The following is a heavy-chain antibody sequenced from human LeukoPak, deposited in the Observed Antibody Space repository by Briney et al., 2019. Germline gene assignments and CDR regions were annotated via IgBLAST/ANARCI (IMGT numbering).Heavy chain of an antibody. D-gene: IGHD3-10*01. V-gene: IGHV3-30*18. CDR1: EFTFSTYG. CDR2: VSYDGNTK. J-gene: IGHJ4*02. Sequence: PGRSLRLSCAASEFTFSTYGMHWVRQAPGKGLEWVAVVSYDGNTKYYADSVKGRFTISRDNSKNTLYLQMDSLRAEDTAVYYCAKRGSESYSVDYWGQGTLVTVSS. CDR3: AKRGSESYSVDY.